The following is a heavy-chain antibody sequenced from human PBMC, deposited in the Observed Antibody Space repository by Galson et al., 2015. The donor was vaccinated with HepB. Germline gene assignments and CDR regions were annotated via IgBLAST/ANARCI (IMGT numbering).Heavy chain of an antibody. CDR3: ARGLGSGWKLYVDL. CDR1: GFNVRGYD. D-gene: IGHD6-19*01. V-gene: IGHV3-13*05. CDR2: IGALSDP. Sequence: SLRLACAASGFNVRGYDMLWVRQVPGKGLEGVSAIGALSDPYYPDSVKGRFTLSRDNAKNSLSLQMINLGAGDTGVYYCARGLGSGWKLYVDLWGRGTLVTVSS. J-gene: IGHJ2*01.